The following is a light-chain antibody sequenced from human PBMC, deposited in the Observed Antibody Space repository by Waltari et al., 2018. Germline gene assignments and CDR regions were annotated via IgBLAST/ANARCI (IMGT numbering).Light chain of an antibody. J-gene: IGKJ4*01. CDR1: QNINNH. CDR3: LQSDNDFLT. CDR2: YAS. V-gene: IGKV1-39*01. Sequence: DIQMTQSPSSLSASVGDRVTITCQASQNINNHLNWYQQKPGKAPKLLIYYASSLETGVPSRFSGSGSGTDFTLTISSLQPEDCATYSCLQSDNDFLTFGGGTKVEIK.